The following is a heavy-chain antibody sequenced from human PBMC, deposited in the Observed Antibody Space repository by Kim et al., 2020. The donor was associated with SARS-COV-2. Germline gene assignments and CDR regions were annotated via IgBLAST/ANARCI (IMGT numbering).Heavy chain of an antibody. V-gene: IGHV1-24*01. CDR2: FDPEDGET. D-gene: IGHD3-22*01. CDR1: GYTLTELS. Sequence: ASVKVSCKVSGYTLTELSMHWVRQAPGKGLEWMGGFDPEDGETIYAQKFQGRVTMTEDTSTDTAYMELSSLRSEDTAVYYCATVMRVTMIGQPWYFDYWGQGTLVSVSS. J-gene: IGHJ4*02. CDR3: ATVMRVTMIGQPWYFDY.